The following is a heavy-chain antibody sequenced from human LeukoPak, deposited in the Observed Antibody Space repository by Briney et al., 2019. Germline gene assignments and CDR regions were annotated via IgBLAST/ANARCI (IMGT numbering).Heavy chain of an antibody. CDR1: GYTFTSYY. CDR3: ARGTLGTMVRGVIITISHD. Sequence: ASVKVSCKASGYTFTSYYMHWVRQAPGQGLEWMGIINPSGGSTSYAQKFQGRVTMTRDTSTSTVYMELSSLRSEDTAVYYCARGTLGTMVRGVIITISHDWGQGTLVTVSS. V-gene: IGHV1-46*01. J-gene: IGHJ4*02. CDR2: INPSGGST. D-gene: IGHD3-10*01.